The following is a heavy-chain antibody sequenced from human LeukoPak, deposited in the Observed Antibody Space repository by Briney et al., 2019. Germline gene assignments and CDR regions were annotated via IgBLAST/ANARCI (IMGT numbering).Heavy chain of an antibody. D-gene: IGHD5-12*01. CDR2: IKSKTDGGTT. Sequence: PGGSLRLSCAASGFTFSNAWMRWVREAPGEGLEWVGGIKSKTDGGTTDYAAPVNGGFTISRDDSKDTLYLQMNSLKTEDTAVYYCTTGGYGLHQRNYYYYMDVWGKGTTVTVSS. J-gene: IGHJ6*03. V-gene: IGHV3-15*01. CDR1: GFTFSNAW. CDR3: TTGGYGLHQRNYYYYMDV.